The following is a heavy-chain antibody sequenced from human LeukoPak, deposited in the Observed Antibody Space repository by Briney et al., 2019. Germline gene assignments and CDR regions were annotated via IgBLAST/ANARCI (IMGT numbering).Heavy chain of an antibody. CDR3: AGLGYCSGGSCSDAFDI. CDR2: MNPNSGKT. D-gene: IGHD2-15*01. V-gene: IGHV1-8*01. J-gene: IGHJ3*02. Sequence: GASVKLSCKASGYTFTSYDINYFRQSTGQPLGWMRWMNPNSGKTGYAQKFQGRVNMSRNTSISTGYMELSSLRSEDTAVYYCAGLGYCSGGSCSDAFDIWGQGTMVTVSS. CDR1: GYTFTSYD.